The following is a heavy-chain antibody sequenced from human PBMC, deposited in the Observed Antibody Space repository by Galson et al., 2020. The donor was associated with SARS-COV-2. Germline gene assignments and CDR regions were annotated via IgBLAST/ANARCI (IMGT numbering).Heavy chain of an antibody. CDR1: GFTFSSYA. CDR3: ARGGFHRVGSWFDP. J-gene: IGHJ5*02. D-gene: IGHD1-26*01. V-gene: IGHV3-30-3*01. CDR2: ISYDGSNK. Sequence: TGGSLRLSCAASGFTFSSYAMHWVRQAPGKGLEWVAVISYDGSNKYYADSVKGRFTISRDNSKNTLYLQMNSLRAEDTAVYYCARGGFHRVGSWFDPWGQGTLVTVSS.